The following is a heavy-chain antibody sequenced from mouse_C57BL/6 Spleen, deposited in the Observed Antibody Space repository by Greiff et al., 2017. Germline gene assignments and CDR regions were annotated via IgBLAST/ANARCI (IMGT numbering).Heavy chain of an antibody. V-gene: IGHV1-19*01. CDR3: ARGNYYGSSYPYAKDY. J-gene: IGHJ4*01. Sequence: EVQLQQSGPVLVKPGASVKMSCKASGYTFTDYYMNWVKQSHGKSLEWIGVINPYNGGTSYNQKFKGKATLTVDKSSSTAYMELNSLTSEYSAVYYYARGNYYGSSYPYAKDYWGQGTSVTVSS. D-gene: IGHD1-1*01. CDR1: GYTFTDYY. CDR2: INPYNGGT.